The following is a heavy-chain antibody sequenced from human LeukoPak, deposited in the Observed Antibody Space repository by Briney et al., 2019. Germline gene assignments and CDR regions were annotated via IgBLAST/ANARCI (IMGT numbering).Heavy chain of an antibody. D-gene: IGHD3-22*01. CDR1: GGSIRSTTYY. CDR2: IYYSGNT. V-gene: IGHV4-39*07. Sequence: SETLSLTCTVSGGSIRSTTYYWGWIRQPPGKGLEWIGSIYYSGNTYYSPSLMSRVTISVDTSKNQFSLNLSSVTAADTAMYYCARAPHFFDSSGSRYYFDYWGQGTLVTVSS. J-gene: IGHJ4*02. CDR3: ARAPHFFDSSGSRYYFDY.